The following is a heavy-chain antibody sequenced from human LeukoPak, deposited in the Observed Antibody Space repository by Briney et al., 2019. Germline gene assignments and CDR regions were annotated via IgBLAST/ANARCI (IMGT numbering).Heavy chain of an antibody. CDR1: GFTFSSYG. Sequence: PGGSLILSCAASGFTFSSYGMNWVRQAPGKGLEWVSYISSGSSTIYYADSVKGRFTFSRDNAKNSLYLQMNSLRAEDTAVYYCATYGTSQGRLDYWGQGTLVTVSS. D-gene: IGHD2-15*01. V-gene: IGHV3-48*01. CDR2: ISSGSSTI. CDR3: ATYGTSQGRLDY. J-gene: IGHJ4*02.